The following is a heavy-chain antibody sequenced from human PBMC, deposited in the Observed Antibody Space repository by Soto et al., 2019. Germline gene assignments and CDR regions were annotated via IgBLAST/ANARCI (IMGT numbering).Heavy chain of an antibody. D-gene: IGHD2-21*02. CDR1: GYSFTSYW. CDR2: IYPGDSDT. V-gene: IGHV5-51*01. CDR3: ARQTYCGGDCYSAYYYYGMDV. Sequence: GESLKISCKGSGYSFTSYWIGWVRQMPGKGLEWMGIIYPGDSDTRYSPSFQGQVTISADKSISTAYLQWSSLKASDTAMYYCARQTYCGGDCYSAYYYYGMDVWGQGTTVTVSS. J-gene: IGHJ6*02.